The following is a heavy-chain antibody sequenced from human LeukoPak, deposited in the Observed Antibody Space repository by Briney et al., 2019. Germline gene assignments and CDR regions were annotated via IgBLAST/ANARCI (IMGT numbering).Heavy chain of an antibody. D-gene: IGHD3-10*01. CDR1: GFTFSSYA. J-gene: IGHJ4*02. CDR2: ISYDGSNK. Sequence: GGSLRLSCAASGFTFSSYAMHWVRQAPGKGLEWMAVISYDGSNKYYADSVKGRFTISRDNSKNTLYLQMNSLRAEDTAVYYCARDNGDFDYWGQGTLVTVSS. V-gene: IGHV3-30-3*01. CDR3: ARDNGDFDY.